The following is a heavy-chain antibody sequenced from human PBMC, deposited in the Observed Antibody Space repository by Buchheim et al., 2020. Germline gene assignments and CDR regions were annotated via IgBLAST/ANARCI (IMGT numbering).Heavy chain of an antibody. CDR3: ASVPYTAMVGANDY. Sequence: QVQLVQSGAEVKKPGASVKVSCKASGYTFTSYYMHWVRQAPGQGLEWMGIINPSGGSTSYAQKFQGRVTMTRDTSISTAYMELSRLRSDDTAVYYCASVPYTAMVGANDYWGQGTL. D-gene: IGHD5-18*01. CDR2: INPSGGST. CDR1: GYTFTSYY. J-gene: IGHJ4*02. V-gene: IGHV1-46*01.